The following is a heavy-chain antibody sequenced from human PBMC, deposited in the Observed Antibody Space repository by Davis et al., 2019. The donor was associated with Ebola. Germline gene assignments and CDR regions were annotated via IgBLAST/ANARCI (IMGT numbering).Heavy chain of an antibody. D-gene: IGHD3-9*01. CDR2: IYYSGST. CDR1: GGSISSGGYY. J-gene: IGHJ6*02. V-gene: IGHV4-31*03. CDR3: ARVSRYFDWLRGYGMDV. Sequence: PSETLSLTCTVSGGSISSGGYYWSWIRQHPGKGLEWIGYIYYSGSTYYNPSLKSRVTISVDTSKNQFSLKLSSVTAADTAVYYCARVSRYFDWLRGYGMDVWGQGTTVTVSS.